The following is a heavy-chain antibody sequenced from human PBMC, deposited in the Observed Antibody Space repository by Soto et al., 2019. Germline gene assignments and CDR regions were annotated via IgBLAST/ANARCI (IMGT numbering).Heavy chain of an antibody. CDR2: VYFSGNT. CDR3: GSVRPSGYVLS. Sequence: SETLSLTCTVSGGSLSSYYWTWIRQSPGKGLEWIGYVYFSGNTNYNPSLKSRVTISIDTSKNQFSLRLASVTAVDTAFYYCGSVRPSGYVLSWGQGTLVTVSS. CDR1: GGSLSSYY. V-gene: IGHV4-59*01. J-gene: IGHJ5*02. D-gene: IGHD6-25*01.